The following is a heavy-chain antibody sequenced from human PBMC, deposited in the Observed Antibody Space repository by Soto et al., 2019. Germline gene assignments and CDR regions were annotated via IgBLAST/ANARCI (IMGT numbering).Heavy chain of an antibody. CDR3: ARDVTIFGVVIRAFDI. Sequence: GGSLRLSCAASGFTFSSYSMNWVRQAPGKGLEWVSYISSSSSTIYYADSVKGRFTISRDNAKNSRYLQMNSLRAEDTAVYYCARDVTIFGVVIRAFDIWGQGTMVTVSS. CDR1: GFTFSSYS. CDR2: ISSSSSTI. D-gene: IGHD3-3*01. V-gene: IGHV3-48*01. J-gene: IGHJ3*02.